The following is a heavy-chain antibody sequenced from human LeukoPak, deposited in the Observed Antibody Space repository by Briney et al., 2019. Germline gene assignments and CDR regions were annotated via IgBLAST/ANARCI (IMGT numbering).Heavy chain of an antibody. J-gene: IGHJ4*02. CDR1: GDSLSCCY. Sequence: PSETLSLTCAVSGDSLSCCYWTWIRQSAGKGLELIGRIFITGSTNYNPSLQGRVTMSVDSSKSQFSLRLSSVTAADTAVYYCVRQGYNFGAFNAWGQGTLVTVSS. D-gene: IGHD3-3*01. V-gene: IGHV4-4*07. CDR2: IFITGST. CDR3: VRQGYNFGAFNA.